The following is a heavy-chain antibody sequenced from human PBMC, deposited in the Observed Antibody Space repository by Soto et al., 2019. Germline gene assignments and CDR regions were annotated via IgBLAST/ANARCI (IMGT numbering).Heavy chain of an antibody. D-gene: IGHD2-15*01. CDR3: ARDLGGWHDY. V-gene: IGHV1-3*01. Sequence: GDSVKVSCNASGYTFTSYSMHWVRQAPGQRLEWMGWINAGNGNTKYSQKFQGRVTITRDTSASTAYMELSSLRSEDTAVYYCARDLGGWHDYWGQGTLVTVSS. CDR2: INAGNGNT. J-gene: IGHJ4*02. CDR1: GYTFTSYS.